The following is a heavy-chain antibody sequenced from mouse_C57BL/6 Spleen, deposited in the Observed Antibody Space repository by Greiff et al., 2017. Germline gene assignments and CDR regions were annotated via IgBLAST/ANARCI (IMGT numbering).Heavy chain of an antibody. Sequence: QVQLQQPGAELVMPGASVKLSCKASGYTFTSFWMHWVKQRPGQGLEWIGEIDPSDSYTNYNQKFKGKSTLTVDKSSSTAYMQLSSLTSEDSAVYYCARRHYGSSYVDYAMDYWGQGTSVTVSS. CDR3: ARRHYGSSYVDYAMDY. D-gene: IGHD1-1*01. CDR2: IDPSDSYT. CDR1: GYTFTSFW. V-gene: IGHV1-69*01. J-gene: IGHJ4*01.